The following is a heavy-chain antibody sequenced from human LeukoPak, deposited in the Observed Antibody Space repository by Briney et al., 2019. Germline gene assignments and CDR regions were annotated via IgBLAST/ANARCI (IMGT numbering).Heavy chain of an antibody. J-gene: IGHJ4*02. CDR2: IFYSGST. CDR3: ASAGDTYYGSGSYYTY. D-gene: IGHD3-10*01. Sequence: PSETLSLTCTVSSGSISTSNYYWGWVRQPPGKALEWIGNIFYSGSTYYNPSLKSRVTISVDTSKNQFSLKLSSVTAADTAVYYCASAGDTYYGSGSYYTYWGQGTLVTVSS. V-gene: IGHV4-39*07. CDR1: SGSISTSNYY.